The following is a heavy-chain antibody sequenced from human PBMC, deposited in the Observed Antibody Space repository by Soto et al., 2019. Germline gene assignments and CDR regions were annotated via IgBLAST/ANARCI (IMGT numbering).Heavy chain of an antibody. J-gene: IGHJ4*02. CDR1: GFTFSSYW. Sequence: SGGSLRLSCAASGFTFSSYWMSWVRQAPGKGLEWVANIKQDGCEKYYVDSVKGRFTISRDNAKNSLYLQMNSLRAEDTAVYYCARVPSSFWNDDPIDYWGQGTLVTVSS. V-gene: IGHV3-7*01. CDR2: IKQDGCEK. D-gene: IGHD1-1*01. CDR3: ARVPSSFWNDDPIDY.